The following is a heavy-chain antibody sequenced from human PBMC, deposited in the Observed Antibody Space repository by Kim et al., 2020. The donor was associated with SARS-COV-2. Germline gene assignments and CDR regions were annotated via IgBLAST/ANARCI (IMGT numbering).Heavy chain of an antibody. J-gene: IGHJ4*02. D-gene: IGHD3-9*01. V-gene: IGHV3-11*06. CDR3: ARDRGYDILTGYYNGPGY. Sequence: VKGRFTISRDNAKNSRYLQMNSLRAEDTAVYYCARDRGYDILTGYYNGPGYWGQGTLVTVSS.